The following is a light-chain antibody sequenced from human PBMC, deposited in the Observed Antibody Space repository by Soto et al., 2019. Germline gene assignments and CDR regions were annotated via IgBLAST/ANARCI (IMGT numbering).Light chain of an antibody. CDR2: DVS. J-gene: IGLJ2*01. CDR1: SRDVGGYNY. Sequence: QSALTQPASVSGSPGQSITISCTGTSRDVGGYNYVSWYQQHPGTAPKLMIYDVSNRPSGVSNRFSGSKSGNTASLTISGLQAEDEADYYCCSYTSSSTVVFGAGTKLTVL. CDR3: CSYTSSSTVV. V-gene: IGLV2-14*01.